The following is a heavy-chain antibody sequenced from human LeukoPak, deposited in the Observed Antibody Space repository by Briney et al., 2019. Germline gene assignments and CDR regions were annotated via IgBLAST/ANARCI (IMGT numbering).Heavy chain of an antibody. CDR2: IYYSGST. D-gene: IGHD3-22*01. CDR1: GGSISSYY. V-gene: IGHV4-59*08. Sequence: SGTLSLTSTVSGGSISSYYWSWIRQPPGKGLEWIGYIYYSGSTNYNPSLKSRVTISVDTSKNQFSLKLSSVTAADTAVYYCARHWDSSGPPDVWGQGTMVTVSS. J-gene: IGHJ3*01. CDR3: ARHWDSSGPPDV.